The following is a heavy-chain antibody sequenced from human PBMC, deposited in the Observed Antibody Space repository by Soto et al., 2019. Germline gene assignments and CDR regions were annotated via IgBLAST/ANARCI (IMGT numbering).Heavy chain of an antibody. D-gene: IGHD3-3*01. CDR3: AIDYGFWSGYFDY. J-gene: IGHJ4*02. CDR1: GVTFDTRA. Sequence: GGSLRLSCAASGVTFDTRAIHWLRQAPGQGLEWVAVISFDGSNKRYVDSVEGRFSISRDNSKTTSYLEMNGLKPEDTALYYCAIDYGFWSGYFDYWGQGTQVTVSS. CDR2: ISFDGSNK. V-gene: IGHV3-30*03.